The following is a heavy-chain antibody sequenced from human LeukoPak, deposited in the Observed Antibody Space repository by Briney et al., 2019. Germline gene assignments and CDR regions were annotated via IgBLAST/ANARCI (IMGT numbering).Heavy chain of an antibody. CDR2: IYYSGST. J-gene: IGHJ4*02. V-gene: IGHV4-61*05. CDR3: ARGQRRPRGYYFDY. Sequence: SETLSLTCTVSGDSISTSNSYWGWIRQPPGKGLEWIGYIYYSGSTNYNPSLKSRVTISVDTSKNQFSLKLSSVTAADTAVYYCARGQRRPRGYYFDYWGQGTLVTVSS. D-gene: IGHD3-16*01. CDR1: GDSISTSNSY.